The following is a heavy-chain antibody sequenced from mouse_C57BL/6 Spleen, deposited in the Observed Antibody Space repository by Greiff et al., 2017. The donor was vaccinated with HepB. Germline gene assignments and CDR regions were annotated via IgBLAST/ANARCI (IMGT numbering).Heavy chain of an antibody. CDR3: TTGYSNLPFGD. CDR2: IDPEDGDT. D-gene: IGHD2-5*01. Sequence: EVQLQQSGAELVRPGASVKLSCTASGFNIKDYYMHWVKQRPEQGLEWIGSIDPEDGDTEYAPKFQGQATMTADTSSNTAYLQLSSLTAEDTAVYYCTTGYSNLPFGDWGQGTLVTVSA. CDR1: GFNIKDYY. J-gene: IGHJ3*01. V-gene: IGHV14-1*01.